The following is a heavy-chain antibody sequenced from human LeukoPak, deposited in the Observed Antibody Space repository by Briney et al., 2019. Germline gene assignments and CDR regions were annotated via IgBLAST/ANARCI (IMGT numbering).Heavy chain of an antibody. CDR2: IYSGGST. J-gene: IGHJ4*02. V-gene: IGHV3-66*01. CDR3: ARGGPAAGRFDF. D-gene: IGHD6-13*01. CDR1: GFTVSSNY. Sequence: GGSLRLSCAASGFTVSSNYMSWVRQAPGKGLEWVSVIYSGGSTYYADSVKGRFTISTDNSKNTLYLQMNSLRGEDAAVYYCARGGPAAGRFDFWGEGPLLTVPS.